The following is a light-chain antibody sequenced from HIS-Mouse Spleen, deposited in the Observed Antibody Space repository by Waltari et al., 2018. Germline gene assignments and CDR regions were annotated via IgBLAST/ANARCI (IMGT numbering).Light chain of an antibody. V-gene: IGLV3-1*01. CDR2: QDS. CDR3: QAWDSSTYV. Sequence: SYELTQPPSVSVSPGQTASITCSGAKLGDTYACWYQQKPGQSPVLVIYQDSKRPSGIPERFSGSNSGNTATLTISGTQAMDEADYYCQAWDSSTYVFGTGTKVTVL. J-gene: IGLJ1*01. CDR1: KLGDTY.